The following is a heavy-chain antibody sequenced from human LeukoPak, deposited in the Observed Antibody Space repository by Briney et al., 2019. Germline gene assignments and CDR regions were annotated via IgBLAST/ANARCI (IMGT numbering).Heavy chain of an antibody. V-gene: IGHV4-4*02. D-gene: IGHD2-21*02. CDR2: IYHSGST. J-gene: IGHJ5*02. Sequence: PSETLSLTCAVSGGSISSSNWWSWVRQPPGKGLEWIGEIYHSGSTNYNPSLKSRVTISVDKSKNQFSLKLSSVTAADTAVYYCASIVSEPRCGDCYDWFDPWGQGTLVTVSS. CDR3: ASIVSEPRCGDCYDWFDP. CDR1: GGSISSSNW.